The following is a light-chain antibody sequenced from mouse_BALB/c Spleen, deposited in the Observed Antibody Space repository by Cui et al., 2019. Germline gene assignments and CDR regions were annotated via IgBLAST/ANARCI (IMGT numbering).Light chain of an antibody. V-gene: IGKV4-80*01. CDR1: WRVSY. CDR3: HQWSSYPWT. Sequence: QHALTQSSAIMSASLGEQITLTCSASWRVSYMHWYQQKSGTSPKLLIYSPSNLASGVPSRFSGSGSGSFYSLTISSLEAEDAADYYCHQWSSYPWTFGGGTKLEIK. J-gene: IGKJ1*01. CDR2: SPS.